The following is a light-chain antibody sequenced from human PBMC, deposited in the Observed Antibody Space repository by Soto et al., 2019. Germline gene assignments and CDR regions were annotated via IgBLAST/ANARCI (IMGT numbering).Light chain of an antibody. CDR3: LQDYNYPWT. V-gene: IGKV1-6*01. CDR2: AAS. Sequence: AIQMTQSPSSLSASVGDRVTITCRATQDIRNDLGWYQEKVGQAPKLLIYAASNLQSGVPSRFSGSGSGTDFTLTISSLQPEDFATYYCLQDYNYPWTFGQGTKVEI. CDR1: QDIRND. J-gene: IGKJ1*01.